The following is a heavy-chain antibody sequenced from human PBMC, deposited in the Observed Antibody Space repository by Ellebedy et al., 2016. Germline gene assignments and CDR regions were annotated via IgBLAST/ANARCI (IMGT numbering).Heavy chain of an antibody. CDR1: GGSISSYY. J-gene: IGHJ5*02. V-gene: IGHV4-59*12. Sequence: SETLSLXCTVSGGSISSYYWSWIRQPPGKGLEWIGYIYYSGSTNYNPSLKSRVTISVDTSKNQFSLKLSSVTAADTAVYYCARGYSSSWTRNWFDPWGQGTLVTVSS. CDR3: ARGYSSSWTRNWFDP. D-gene: IGHD6-13*01. CDR2: IYYSGST.